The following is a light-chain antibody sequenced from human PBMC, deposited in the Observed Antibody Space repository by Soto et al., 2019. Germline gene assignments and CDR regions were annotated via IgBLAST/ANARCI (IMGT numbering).Light chain of an antibody. Sequence: QSALTQPRSVSGSPGQSVTITCTGTSSDVGAWNYVSWYQQHPGQAPKLIIYDVNERPSGFPDRFSGSKSGNTASLTFSGLEAEDEADYCCGSYIGRFSGVFVGGTKVTVL. CDR3: GSYIGRFSGV. J-gene: IGLJ3*02. V-gene: IGLV2-11*01. CDR2: DVN. CDR1: SSDVGAWNY.